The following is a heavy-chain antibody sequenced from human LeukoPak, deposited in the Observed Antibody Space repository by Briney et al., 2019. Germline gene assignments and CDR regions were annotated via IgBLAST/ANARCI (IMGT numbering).Heavy chain of an antibody. V-gene: IGHV3-48*03. CDR3: ARGAPSGILSSPFDY. Sequence: PGGSLRLSCAASGFTFSSYEMNWVRQAPGKGLEGVSYISSSGGTIYYADSVKGRFTISRDNAKNSLYLQMTSLRAEDTAVYYCARGAPSGILSSPFDYWGQGTLVTVSS. CDR1: GFTFSSYE. CDR2: ISSSGGTI. J-gene: IGHJ4*02. D-gene: IGHD3-9*01.